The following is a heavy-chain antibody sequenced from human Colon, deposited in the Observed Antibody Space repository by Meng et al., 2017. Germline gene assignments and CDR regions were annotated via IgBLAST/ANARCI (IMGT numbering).Heavy chain of an antibody. CDR3: ARARGGYYYYGMAV. D-gene: IGHD3-16*01. Sequence: SVKVSCKASGGTFSSYAISWVRQAPGQGLEWMGGIIPIFGRTNYAQKFQGRVTITTDESTSTAYMELSSLRSEDTAVYYCARARGGYYYYGMAVWGQGTTVTVSS. J-gene: IGHJ6*02. V-gene: IGHV1-69*05. CDR2: IIPIFGRT. CDR1: GGTFSSYA.